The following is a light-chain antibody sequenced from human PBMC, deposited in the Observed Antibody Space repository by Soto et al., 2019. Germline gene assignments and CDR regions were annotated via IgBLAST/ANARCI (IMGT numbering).Light chain of an antibody. CDR1: SSDVGGYNY. V-gene: IGLV2-14*01. J-gene: IGLJ1*01. CDR2: EVT. Sequence: QSALTQPASVSGSPGQSITISCTGTSSDVGGYNYVSWYQQYPGKAPKILIYEVTTRPSGVSDRFSGSKSGNTASLTISGLQAEDDADYYCSSYTSNSTPCVFGTGTKLTVL. CDR3: SSYTSNSTPCV.